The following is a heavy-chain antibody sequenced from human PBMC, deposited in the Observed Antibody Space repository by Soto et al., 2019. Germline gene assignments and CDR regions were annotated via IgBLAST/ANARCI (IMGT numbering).Heavy chain of an antibody. CDR3: ARYKSNYYYGMDV. D-gene: IGHD1-20*01. CDR2: IYYSGST. CDR1: GGSISTYY. V-gene: IGHV4-59*01. J-gene: IGHJ6*02. Sequence: SETLSLTCTVSGGSISTYYWSWIRQPPGKGLEWIGYIYYSGSTNYNPSLKSRVTISVDTSKNQFSLKLSSVTAADTAVYYCARYKSNYYYGMDVWGQGTTVTVSS.